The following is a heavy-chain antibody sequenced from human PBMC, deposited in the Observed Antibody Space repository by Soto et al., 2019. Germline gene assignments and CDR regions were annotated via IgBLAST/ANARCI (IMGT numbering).Heavy chain of an antibody. D-gene: IGHD3-22*01. V-gene: IGHV3-30*18. Sequence: GGSLRLSCAASGFTFSSYGMHWVRQAPGKGLEWVAVISYDGSNKYYADSVKGRFTISRDNSKNTLYLQMNSLRAEDTAVYYCAKADSSGYYYDVFYYGMDVWGQGTTVTVSS. CDR2: ISYDGSNK. J-gene: IGHJ6*02. CDR3: AKADSSGYYYDVFYYGMDV. CDR1: GFTFSSYG.